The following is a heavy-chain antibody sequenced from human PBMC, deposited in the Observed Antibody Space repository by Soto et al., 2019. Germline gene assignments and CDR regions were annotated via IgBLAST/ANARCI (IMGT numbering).Heavy chain of an antibody. D-gene: IGHD2-15*01. V-gene: IGHV4-34*01. Sequence: PSETLSRTCSFYGEALFGCYCSLILQPPVKGLEWILEGHHSGSTNYNPSLKSRFTISLDTSKNQFFLKLNSVTAADTAVYFCARVLHEDDWQFDLWGSGTMV. CDR3: ARVLHEDDWQFDL. CDR2: GHHSGST. J-gene: IGHJ2*01. CDR1: GEALFGCY.